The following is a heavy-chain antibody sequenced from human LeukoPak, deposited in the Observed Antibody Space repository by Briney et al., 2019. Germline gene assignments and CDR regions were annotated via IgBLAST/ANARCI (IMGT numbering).Heavy chain of an antibody. V-gene: IGHV4-4*07. CDR1: GGSISSYF. D-gene: IGHD5-18*01. CDR3: ARDKFGYGYLDAFDI. CDR2: FYTSVSY. Sequence: SETLSLTCTVSGGSISSYFWTWIRQPAGKGLEWIGRFYTSVSYNYNPSLKSRVTMSVDTSKNQFSLKLSSVTAADTAVYYCARDKFGYGYLDAFDIWGQGTMVTVSS. J-gene: IGHJ3*02.